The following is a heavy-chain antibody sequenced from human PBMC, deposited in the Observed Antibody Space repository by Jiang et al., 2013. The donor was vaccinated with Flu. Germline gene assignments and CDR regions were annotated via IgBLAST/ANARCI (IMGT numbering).Heavy chain of an antibody. CDR2: IYPGDSDT. J-gene: IGHJ4*02. D-gene: IGHD6-19*01. CDR3: ARLSAVPGGGESF. Sequence: RKGLEWMGIIYPGDSDTRYSPSFQGQVTISADKSISTAYLQWSSLKASDTAIYYCARLSAVPGGGESFWGQGTLVTVSS. V-gene: IGHV5-51*01.